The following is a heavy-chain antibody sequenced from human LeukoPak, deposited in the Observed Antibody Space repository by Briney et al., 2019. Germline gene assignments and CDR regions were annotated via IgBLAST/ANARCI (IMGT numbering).Heavy chain of an antibody. CDR1: GFTFSSYA. CDR2: ISGGAGST. CDR3: ARRSSSTIYYYYMDV. D-gene: IGHD6-6*01. J-gene: IGHJ6*03. V-gene: IGHV3-23*01. Sequence: GGSLRLSCAASGFTFSSYAMSWVRQAPGKGLRWVSIISGGAGSTYYTNSVKGRFTISRDNSKNTLYLQMNSLRAEDTAVYYCARRSSSTIYYYYMDVWGKGTTVTVSS.